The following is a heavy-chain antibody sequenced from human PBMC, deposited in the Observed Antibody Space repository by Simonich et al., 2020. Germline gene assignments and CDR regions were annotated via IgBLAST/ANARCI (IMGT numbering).Heavy chain of an antibody. V-gene: IGHV1-2*02. CDR1: GYTFTGYY. J-gene: IGHJ3*02. CDR2: INPNKGGT. Sequence: QVQLVQSGAEVKKPGASVKVSCKASGYTFTGYYMHWVRQAPGQGRGGMGWINPNKGGTNYAQKFQGRVTMTRDTSISTAYMELSRLRSDDTAVYYCARDPVVPAAIRNAFDIWGQGTMVTVSS. CDR3: ARDPVVPAAIRNAFDI. D-gene: IGHD2-2*01.